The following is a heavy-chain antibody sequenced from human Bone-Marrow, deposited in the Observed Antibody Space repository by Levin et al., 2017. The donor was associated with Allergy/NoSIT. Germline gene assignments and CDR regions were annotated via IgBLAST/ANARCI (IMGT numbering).Heavy chain of an antibody. CDR2: INQDGSDK. J-gene: IGHJ6*02. D-gene: IGHD3-10*01. V-gene: IGHV3-7*01. CDR3: ARDVEVRGVTIRTYFYSCVDG. CDR1: GFTFSKYW. Sequence: LPGGSLRLSCVASGFTFSKYWMSWVRQAPGKGLEWVANINQDGSDKNYVDSVKGRFTISGDNAKKSLSMQMNNLRAEETAVYFCARDVEVRGVTIRTYFYSCVDGWRLGATVTASS.